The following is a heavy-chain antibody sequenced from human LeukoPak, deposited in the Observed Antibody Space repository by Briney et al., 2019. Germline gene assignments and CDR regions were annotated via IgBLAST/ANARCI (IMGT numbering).Heavy chain of an antibody. J-gene: IGHJ5*02. Sequence: HPGGSLRLSCAASGFTFSSYSMNWVRQAPGKGLVWVSRIDYDGSTTTYADSVKGRFTISRDNAKNTLYLQMNSLRAEDTAVYYCTHLGWFDPWGQGTLVTVSS. V-gene: IGHV3-74*01. CDR2: IDYDGSTT. CDR3: THLGWFDP. CDR1: GFTFSSYS.